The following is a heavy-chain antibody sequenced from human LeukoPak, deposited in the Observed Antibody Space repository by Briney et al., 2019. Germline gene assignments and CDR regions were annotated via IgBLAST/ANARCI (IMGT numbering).Heavy chain of an antibody. CDR3: ASHDILTGYYPFDY. D-gene: IGHD3-9*01. Sequence: PGESLRLSCAASGFTFSSYSMNWVRQAPGKGLEWVSSISSSSSYIYYADSVKGRFTISRDNAKNSLYLQMNSLRAEDTAVYYCASHDILTGYYPFDYWGQGTLVTVSS. CDR2: ISSSSSYI. V-gene: IGHV3-21*01. J-gene: IGHJ4*02. CDR1: GFTFSSYS.